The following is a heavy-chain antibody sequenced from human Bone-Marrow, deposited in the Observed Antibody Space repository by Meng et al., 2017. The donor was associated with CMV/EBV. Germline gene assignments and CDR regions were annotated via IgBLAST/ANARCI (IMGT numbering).Heavy chain of an antibody. CDR1: GFTFTDYY. J-gene: IGHJ4*02. D-gene: IGHD3-22*01. CDR2: INPKSGAT. Sequence: ASVKVSGKASGFTFTDYYFHWVRQAPVQGLEWMGWINPKSGATKYAQKFQGRVTMTRDTSLSTAYMDLSSLTSDDTALYYCVPYSYDQGRFDYWGQGTLVTVSS. CDR3: VPYSYDQGRFDY. V-gene: IGHV1-2*02.